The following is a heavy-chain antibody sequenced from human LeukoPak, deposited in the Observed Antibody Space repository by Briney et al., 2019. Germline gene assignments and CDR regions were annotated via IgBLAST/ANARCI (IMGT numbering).Heavy chain of an antibody. J-gene: IGHJ4*02. Sequence: GGSLRLSCAASGFTFGSYSMNWVRQAPGQGLEWVSYISSSSSTIYYADSVKGRFTISRDNAKNSLYLQMNSLRAEDTAVYYCARDWDSNSFDYWGQGTLVTVSS. V-gene: IGHV3-48*01. CDR2: ISSSSSTI. D-gene: IGHD4-11*01. CDR1: GFTFGSYS. CDR3: ARDWDSNSFDY.